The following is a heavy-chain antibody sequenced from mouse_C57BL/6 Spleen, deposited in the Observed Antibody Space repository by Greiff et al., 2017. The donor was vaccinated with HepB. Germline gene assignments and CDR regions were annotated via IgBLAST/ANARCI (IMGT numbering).Heavy chain of an antibody. CDR2: IDPETGGT. D-gene: IGHD1-1*01. J-gene: IGHJ2*01. CDR1: GYTFTDYE. CDR3: TSRIRSRRYFDY. V-gene: IGHV1-15*01. Sequence: VQLQQSGAELVRPGASVTLSCKASGYTFTDYEMHWVKQTPVHGLEWIGAIDPETGGTAYNQKFKGKAILTADKSSSTAYMELRSLASEDSAVYYCTSRIRSRRYFDYWGQGTTLTVSS.